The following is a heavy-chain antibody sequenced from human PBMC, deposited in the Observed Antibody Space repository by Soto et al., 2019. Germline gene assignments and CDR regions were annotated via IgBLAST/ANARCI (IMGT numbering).Heavy chain of an antibody. V-gene: IGHV4-59*01. J-gene: IGHJ4*02. D-gene: IGHD1-1*01. CDR3: ARDGARGTGEVDY. CDR2: IYYSGST. Sequence: SETLSLTCTVSGGSISSYYWSWIRQPPGKGLEWIGYIYYSGSTNYNPSLKSRVTISVDTSKNQFSLKLSSVTAADTAVYYCARDGARGTGEVDYWGQGTLVTVSS. CDR1: GGSISSYY.